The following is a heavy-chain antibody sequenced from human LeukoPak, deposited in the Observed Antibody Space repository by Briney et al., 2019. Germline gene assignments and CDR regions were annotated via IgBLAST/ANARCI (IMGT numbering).Heavy chain of an antibody. V-gene: IGHV4-39*01. Sequence: SETLSLTCTVSGGSISSRPYYWGWLRQPPGKGLEWIGNIYYSGSTYYNPSLKTRVTISVDTSKNQFSLKLTSVTAADTAVYYCARHASVDGNWPRPLDYWGQGSLVTVSS. J-gene: IGHJ4*02. CDR2: IYYSGST. D-gene: IGHD6-19*01. CDR1: GGSISSRPYY. CDR3: ARHASVDGNWPRPLDY.